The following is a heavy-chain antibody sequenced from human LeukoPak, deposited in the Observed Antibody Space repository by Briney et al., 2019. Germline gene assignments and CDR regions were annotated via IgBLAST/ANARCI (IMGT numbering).Heavy chain of an antibody. D-gene: IGHD6-19*01. V-gene: IGHV3-74*01. Sequence: GGSLRLSCAASGFTFYSFSMHWVRQAPGKGLVWVSRINSDGSSTSYADSVKGRFTISRDNAKNTLYLQMNSLRAEDTAVYYCARGERGWYDYYGMDVWGQGTTVTVSS. J-gene: IGHJ6*02. CDR2: INSDGSST. CDR1: GFTFYSFS. CDR3: ARGERGWYDYYGMDV.